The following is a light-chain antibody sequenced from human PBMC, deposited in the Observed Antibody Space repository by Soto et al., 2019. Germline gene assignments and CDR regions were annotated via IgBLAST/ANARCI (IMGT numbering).Light chain of an antibody. CDR3: QQRRNWPIT. V-gene: IGKV3-11*01. J-gene: IGKJ3*01. CDR1: QSVSSY. CDR2: DAS. Sequence: EIVLTQSPATLSLSPGERATLSCRASQSVSSYLAWYQQKPGQAPRLLIYDASNRATGIPARFSGSGSGTDFDLTISSLEPEDFAVYYCQQRRNWPITFGPGTKVDIK.